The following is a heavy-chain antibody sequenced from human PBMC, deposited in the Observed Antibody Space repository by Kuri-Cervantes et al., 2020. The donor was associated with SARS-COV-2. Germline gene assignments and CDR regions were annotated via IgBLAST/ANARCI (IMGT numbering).Heavy chain of an antibody. CDR3: AKDPWAVVVSGAFDT. Sequence: GESLKICCAASGFTFTTFTVGWVRQAPGKGLEWVSTINYNAESTYDADSVKGRFTISRKNTKNTLFLQMDNLRAVDTATYYSAKDPWAVVVSGAFDTWVQGTMVTVSS. CDR1: GFTFTTFT. CDR2: INYNAEST. V-gene: IGHV3-23*01. D-gene: IGHD3-22*01. J-gene: IGHJ3*02.